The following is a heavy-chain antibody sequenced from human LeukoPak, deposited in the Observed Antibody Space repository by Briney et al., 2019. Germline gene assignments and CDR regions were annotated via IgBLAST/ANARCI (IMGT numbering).Heavy chain of an antibody. V-gene: IGHV3-21*01. CDR2: ISGSSDYI. CDR1: RFTFSSYA. D-gene: IGHD3-22*01. CDR3: ARVVYFDSSGYSF. J-gene: IGHJ4*02. Sequence: PGGSLRLSCAASRFTFSSYAMSWVRQAPGKGLEWVSSISGSSDYIYYADSVKGRFTVSRDNAKNSLYLQMNSLRAEDTAVYYCARVVYFDSSGYSFWGQGTLVTVSS.